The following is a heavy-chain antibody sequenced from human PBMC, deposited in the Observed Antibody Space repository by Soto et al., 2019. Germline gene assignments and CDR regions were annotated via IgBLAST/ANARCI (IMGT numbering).Heavy chain of an antibody. Sequence: EVQLVESGGGLVNPGGSLRLSCAASGFTFSNYHINWVRQAPGEGLEWVSSISSTSSYIYYADSVKGRFTISRDNAKSSVFLQMNSLRAEDTAVYYCVRDVRPSSYSYAYDSWGQGTLLTVSS. CDR2: ISSTSSYI. CDR1: GFTFSNYH. J-gene: IGHJ5*01. D-gene: IGHD5-18*01. CDR3: VRDVRPSSYSYAYDS. V-gene: IGHV3-21*01.